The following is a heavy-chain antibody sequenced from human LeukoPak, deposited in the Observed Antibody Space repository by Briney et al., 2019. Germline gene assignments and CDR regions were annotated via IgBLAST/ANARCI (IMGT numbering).Heavy chain of an antibody. CDR2: ISYDGSNK. J-gene: IGHJ4*02. V-gene: IGHV3-30-3*01. D-gene: IGHD3-22*01. Sequence: GGSLRLSCAASGFTFSSYAMHWVRQAPGKGLEWVAVISYDGSNKYYADSVKGRFTISRDNSKNTLYLQMNSLRSEDTAVYYCARDVGHYDSSGYYLGYWGQGTLVTVSS. CDR1: GFTFSSYA. CDR3: ARDVGHYDSSGYYLGY.